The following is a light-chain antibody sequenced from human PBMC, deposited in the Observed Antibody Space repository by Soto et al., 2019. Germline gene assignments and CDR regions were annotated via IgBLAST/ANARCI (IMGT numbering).Light chain of an antibody. CDR3: QQYKNWPRT. Sequence: EIVLTQSPGTLSLSPGERATLSCRASQSVTSSYLAWYQQKPGQAPRLLIYGASSRATGIPDRFSGSGSGTDFTLTISRLEPEDCAVYYCQQYKNWPRTFGQGTKVDIK. CDR1: QSVTSSY. J-gene: IGKJ1*01. V-gene: IGKV3-20*01. CDR2: GAS.